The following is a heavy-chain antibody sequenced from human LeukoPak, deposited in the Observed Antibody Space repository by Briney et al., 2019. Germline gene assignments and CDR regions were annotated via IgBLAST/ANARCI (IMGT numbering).Heavy chain of an antibody. J-gene: IGHJ3*02. Sequence: NTSETLSLTCAVYGGSFSGYYWSWIRQPPGKGLEWIGEINHSGSTNYNPSLKSRVTISVDTSKNQFSLKLSSVTAADTAVYYCARRITIFGVHDAFDIWGQGTMVTVSS. CDR2: INHSGST. CDR3: ARRITIFGVHDAFDI. D-gene: IGHD3-3*01. V-gene: IGHV4-34*01. CDR1: GGSFSGYY.